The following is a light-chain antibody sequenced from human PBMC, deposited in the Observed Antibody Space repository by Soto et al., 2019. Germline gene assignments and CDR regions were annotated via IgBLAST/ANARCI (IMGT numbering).Light chain of an antibody. J-gene: IGKJ1*01. CDR3: QQYGSSPWT. CDR1: QTVSSSY. Sequence: EIVLTQSPGTLSLSPVERATLSCMASQTVSSSYLAWYQQKPGQAPRLLIYGAYNRATGIPDRFSGSGSGTDFTLTISRLEPEDFAVYYCQQYGSSPWTFGQGTKVDIK. V-gene: IGKV3-20*01. CDR2: GAY.